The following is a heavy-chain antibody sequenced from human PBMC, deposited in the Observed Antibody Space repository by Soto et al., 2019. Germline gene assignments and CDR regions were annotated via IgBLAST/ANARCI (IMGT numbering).Heavy chain of an antibody. D-gene: IGHD6-13*01. CDR3: VRRHVSATGIDWFDP. J-gene: IGHJ5*02. CDR2: INAANGDT. Sequence: QVQLVQSGTEVKKPGASVKVSCKASGYTFSSYGIHWVRQARGQRLEWMGWINAANGDTKYSPKFQGRVTTTRDTSASTAYMELSSLRSEDTAVYYCVRRHVSATGIDWFDPWGQGTLVTVSS. CDR1: GYTFSSYG. V-gene: IGHV1-3*01.